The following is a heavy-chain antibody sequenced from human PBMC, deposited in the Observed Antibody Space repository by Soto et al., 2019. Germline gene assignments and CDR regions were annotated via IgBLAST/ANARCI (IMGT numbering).Heavy chain of an antibody. CDR1: GGSISSYY. V-gene: IGHV4-59*01. J-gene: IGHJ5*02. D-gene: IGHD3-3*02. CDR2: IYYSGST. Sequence: SETLSLTCTVSGGSISSYYWSWIRQPPGKGLEWIGYIYYSGSTNYNPSLKSRVTISVDTSKNQFSLKLSSVTAADTAVYYCARGHFWSGYYKGWFDPWGQGTLVTVSS. CDR3: ARGHFWSGYYKGWFDP.